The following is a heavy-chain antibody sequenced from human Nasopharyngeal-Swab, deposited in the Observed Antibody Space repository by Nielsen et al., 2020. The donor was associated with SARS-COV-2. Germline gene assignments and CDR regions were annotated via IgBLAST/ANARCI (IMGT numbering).Heavy chain of an antibody. D-gene: IGHD6-13*01. CDR3: AREEGAAAGWFDP. J-gene: IGHJ5*02. Sequence: SVKVSCKASGYTFTSYYMHWVRQAPGQGLEWMGIINPSGGSTSYAQKFQGRVTMTRDTSTSTVYMELSSLRSEDTAVYYCAREEGAAAGWFDPWGQGTLVTVSS. V-gene: IGHV1-46*01. CDR1: GYTFTSYY. CDR2: INPSGGST.